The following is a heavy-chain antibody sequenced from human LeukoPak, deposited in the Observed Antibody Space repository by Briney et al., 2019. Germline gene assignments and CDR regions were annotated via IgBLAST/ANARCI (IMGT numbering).Heavy chain of an antibody. D-gene: IGHD3-10*01. J-gene: IGHJ4*02. CDR1: GDSISSGGYY. Sequence: PSETLCLTCTVSGDSISSGGYYWSWIRRPAGKGLEWIGRIYPNGNTNYNPSLQSRVTMSVDTTKKQFSLKLSSVTAADTAAYYCYLWFGYYWGRGTLVTVSS. CDR3: YLWFGYY. CDR2: IYPNGNT. V-gene: IGHV4-61*02.